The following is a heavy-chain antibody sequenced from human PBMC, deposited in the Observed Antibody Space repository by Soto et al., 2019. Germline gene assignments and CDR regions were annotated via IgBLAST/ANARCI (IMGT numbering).Heavy chain of an antibody. D-gene: IGHD6-6*01. J-gene: IGHJ6*02. CDR1: GFTFSSYA. V-gene: IGHV3-23*01. CDR2: ISGSGGST. Sequence: GGSLRLSCAASGFTFSSYAMSWVRQAPGKGLEWVSAISGSGGSTYYADSVKGRFTISRDNSKNTLYLQMNSLRAEDTAAYYCAKDLSSSSSFYQGYYYYGMDVWGQGTTVTVSS. CDR3: AKDLSSSSSFYQGYYYYGMDV.